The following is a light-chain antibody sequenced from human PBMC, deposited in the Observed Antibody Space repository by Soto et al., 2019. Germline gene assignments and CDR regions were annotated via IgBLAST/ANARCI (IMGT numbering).Light chain of an antibody. CDR3: QRYKNWPPWT. V-gene: IGKV3-15*01. CDR1: QTVSSN. J-gene: IGKJ1*01. CDR2: GAS. Sequence: EIVLTQSPGTMSVSPGERDTLSCRASQTVSSNLAWYQQKPGQAPRLLIYGASTRATGIPARFSGSESGTEFTLIIGSLQSEDFAVYYCQRYKNWPPWTFGQGTKVDIK.